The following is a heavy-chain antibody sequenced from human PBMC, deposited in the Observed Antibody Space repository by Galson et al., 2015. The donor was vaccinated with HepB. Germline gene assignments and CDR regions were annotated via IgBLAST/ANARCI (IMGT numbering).Heavy chain of an antibody. V-gene: IGHV3-48*01. CDR3: ARDGLDMVRGVNDY. CDR2: ISSSSSTI. Sequence: SLRLSCAASGFTFSSYSMNWVRQAPGKGLEWVSYISSSSSTIYYADSVKGRFTISRDNAKNSLYLQMNSLRAEDTAVYYCARDGLDMVRGVNDYWGQGTLVTVSS. CDR1: GFTFSSYS. J-gene: IGHJ4*02. D-gene: IGHD3-10*01.